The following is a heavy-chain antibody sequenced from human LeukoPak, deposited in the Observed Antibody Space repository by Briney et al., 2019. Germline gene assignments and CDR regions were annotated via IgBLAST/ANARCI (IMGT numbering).Heavy chain of an antibody. V-gene: IGHV1-24*01. CDR2: FDPEDGET. J-gene: IGHJ4*02. Sequence: ASVKVSCKGSGYTLTDLSMHWVRQAPGKGLEWMGGFDPEDGETIYAQKFQGRVTMTEDTSTDTAYMELSSLRSEDTAVYYCSTVRGGGYNVGDYWGQGTLVTVSS. D-gene: IGHD5-24*01. CDR3: STVRGGGYNVGDY. CDR1: GYTLTDLS.